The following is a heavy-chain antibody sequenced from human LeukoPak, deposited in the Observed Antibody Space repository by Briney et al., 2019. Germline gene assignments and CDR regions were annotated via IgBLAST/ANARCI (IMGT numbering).Heavy chain of an antibody. CDR1: GLRFLNDN. Sequence: GGSLGLSCAPGLRFLNDNMNWVRQAPGKGLEWVGRIKSKTDGGTTDYAAPVKGRFTISRDDSKNTLYLQMNSLKTEDTAVYYCTTVPYRDFWSGTDDYWGQGTLVTVSS. CDR3: TTVPYRDFWSGTDDY. CDR2: IKSKTDGGTT. D-gene: IGHD3-3*01. J-gene: IGHJ4*02. V-gene: IGHV3-15*01.